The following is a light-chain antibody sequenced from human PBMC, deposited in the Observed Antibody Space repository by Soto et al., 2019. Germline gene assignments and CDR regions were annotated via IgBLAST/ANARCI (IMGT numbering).Light chain of an antibody. J-gene: IGKJ4*01. CDR1: QSIHNY. Sequence: DIQMTHSPSSLSASVGDRVTITCRASQSIHNYLNWYRQKPGKAPELLIYAASTLHSGVPSRFSGSGSGTDFTLTISSLQPEDFATYYCQQSYITPLTFGGGTEVEIK. CDR3: QQSYITPLT. CDR2: AAS. V-gene: IGKV1-39*01.